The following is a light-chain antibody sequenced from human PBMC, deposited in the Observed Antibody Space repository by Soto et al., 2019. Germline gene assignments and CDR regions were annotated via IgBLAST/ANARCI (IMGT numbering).Light chain of an antibody. Sequence: DIQMTQSPPTLSASVGDRVSITCRASQSINSWEAWYQQKPGKAPKLLIYDASSLESGVPSRFSGSGSGTEFTLTISSLQPDDLATYYCQQYNSYSKTFGQGTKVTIK. V-gene: IGKV1-5*01. CDR1: QSINSW. CDR3: QQYNSYSKT. J-gene: IGKJ1*01. CDR2: DAS.